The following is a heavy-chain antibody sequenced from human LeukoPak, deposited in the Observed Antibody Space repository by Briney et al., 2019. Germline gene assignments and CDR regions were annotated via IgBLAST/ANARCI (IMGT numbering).Heavy chain of an antibody. CDR3: ARGLGVYGDY. D-gene: IGHD4-17*01. J-gene: IGHJ4*02. V-gene: IGHV4-34*01. CDR2: INHSGST. CDR1: GGSFSGYY. Sequence: PSETLSLTCAVYGGSFSGYYWSWIRQPPGKGLEWIGEINHSGSTNYNPSLKSRVTISVDTSKNQFSLKLSSVTAADTAVYYCARGLGVYGDYWGQGTLVTVSS.